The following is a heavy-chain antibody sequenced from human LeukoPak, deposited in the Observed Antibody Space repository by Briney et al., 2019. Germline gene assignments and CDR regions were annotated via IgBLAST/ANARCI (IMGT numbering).Heavy chain of an antibody. J-gene: IGHJ4*02. Sequence: PGGSLRLSGAASGFTFSSYAMIWVRQAPGKGLEWVGRIKSKTESGTRDFAAPAKGRFTISRDDSRNTLYLQMNNLKIEDTAVYYCAAGTGKSDFDHWGQGALVTVSS. CDR1: GFTFSSYA. D-gene: IGHD1-14*01. CDR2: IKSKTESGTR. V-gene: IGHV3-15*01. CDR3: AAGTGKSDFDH.